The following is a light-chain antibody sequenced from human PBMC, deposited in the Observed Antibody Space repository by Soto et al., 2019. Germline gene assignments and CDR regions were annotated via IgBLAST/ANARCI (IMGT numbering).Light chain of an antibody. CDR3: QQRSNWPLT. CDR1: QSVTSH. CDR2: GAS. Sequence: EIVLTQSPATLSVSPGESATLSCRASQSVTSHLAWYQQKPGQAPRLLIFGASTRATGIPARFSGSGSGTDFTLTISSLEPEDFAVYYCQQRSNWPLTFGGGTKVDIK. V-gene: IGKV3-11*01. J-gene: IGKJ4*01.